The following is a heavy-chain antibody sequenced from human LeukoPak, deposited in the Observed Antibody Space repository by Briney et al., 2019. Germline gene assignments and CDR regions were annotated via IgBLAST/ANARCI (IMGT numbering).Heavy chain of an antibody. D-gene: IGHD5-18*01. CDR2: IYPGDSDT. CDR3: ASFRRDTAMGFDY. V-gene: IGHV5-51*01. Sequence: GESLKTSCKGSGYSFTSYWIGWVRQMPGKGLEWMGIIYPGDSDTRYSPSFQGQVTISADKSISTAYLQWSSLKASDTAMYYCASFRRDTAMGFDYWGQGTLVTVSS. J-gene: IGHJ4*02. CDR1: GYSFTSYW.